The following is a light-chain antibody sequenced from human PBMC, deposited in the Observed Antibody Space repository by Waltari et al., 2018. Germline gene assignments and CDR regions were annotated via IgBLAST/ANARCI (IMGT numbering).Light chain of an antibody. V-gene: IGKV3-15*01. CDR2: GAS. CDR1: QSIGSN. J-gene: IGKJ1*01. CDR3: QQYNNWWT. Sequence: EIVMTQSPVTLSVSPGERATLSCRASQSIGSNLAWYQQKPGQAPRLLISGASTRATGIPARFSGSGSGTEFTLTISSLQSEDFAVYYCQQYNNWWTFGQGTKVEIK.